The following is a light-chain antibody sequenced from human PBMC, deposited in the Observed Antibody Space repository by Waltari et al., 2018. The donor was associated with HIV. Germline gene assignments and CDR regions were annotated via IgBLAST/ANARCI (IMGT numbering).Light chain of an antibody. CDR2: RNN. CDR1: SSNIGSNY. J-gene: IGLJ3*02. CDR3: ATWDDSLSGLWV. Sequence: QSLLTHPPSASRTPGQRGTTSCSGRSSNIGSNYVIWYQQLPGTAPKLLLHRHNQRLPGTAPKHLIYRNNQRPSGVPDRFSGSKSGTSASLAISGLRSEDEADDYCATWDDSLSGLWVFGGGTKLTVL. V-gene: IGLV1-47*01.